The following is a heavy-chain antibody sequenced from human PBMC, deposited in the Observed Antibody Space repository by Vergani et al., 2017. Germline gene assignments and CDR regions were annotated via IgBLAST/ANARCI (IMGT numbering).Heavy chain of an antibody. D-gene: IGHD3-3*01. Sequence: QVQLVQSGAEVKKPGASVTVSCKASGYTFTSYALHWVRQAPGQRLEWMGWIKAGNGNTKYSQKSQGRDTITRDTSASTAYMELSSLRSEDTAVYYCPRYDCWSGYYSFDYWGQGTLVTVSS. J-gene: IGHJ4*02. CDR1: GYTFTSYA. V-gene: IGHV1-3*01. CDR2: IKAGNGNT. CDR3: PRYDCWSGYYSFDY.